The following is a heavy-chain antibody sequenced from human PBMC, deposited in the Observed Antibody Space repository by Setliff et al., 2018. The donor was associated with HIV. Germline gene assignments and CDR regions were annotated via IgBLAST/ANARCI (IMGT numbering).Heavy chain of an antibody. CDR3: TRHAGRENQLPHTYYYYMDV. V-gene: IGHV4-59*01. J-gene: IGHJ6*03. D-gene: IGHD2-2*01. CDR2: ISYTGST. Sequence: SETLSLTCNVSGASISGYYWSWIRQPPGKGLELIGYISYTGSTNYNPSLKSRVTISVDRSKNQFSLKLNSMTAADTAVYYCTRHAGRENQLPHTYYYYMDVWGKGATVTVSS. CDR1: GASISGYY.